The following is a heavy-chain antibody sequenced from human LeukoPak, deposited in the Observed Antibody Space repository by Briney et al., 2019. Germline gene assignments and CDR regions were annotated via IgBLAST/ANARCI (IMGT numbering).Heavy chain of an antibody. D-gene: IGHD5-24*01. Sequence: SETLSITCTVSGGSISSYYWSWIWQPPGKGLEWIGYIYYSGSTNSNPSLKSRVTISVDTSKNQFSLRLTSVTAVDTAVYYCARDGQRWSLDYWGQGTLVTVSS. CDR1: GGSISSYY. CDR3: ARDGQRWSLDY. CDR2: IYYSGST. J-gene: IGHJ4*02. V-gene: IGHV4-59*01.